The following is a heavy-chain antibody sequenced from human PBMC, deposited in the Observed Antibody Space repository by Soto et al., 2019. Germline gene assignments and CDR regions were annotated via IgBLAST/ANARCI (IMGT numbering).Heavy chain of an antibody. CDR3: ARDRTFSGRYYATWFDP. CDR2: IYYSGST. D-gene: IGHD1-26*01. CDR1: GGSISTYH. V-gene: IGHV4-59*01. J-gene: IGHJ5*02. Sequence: SETLSLTGTVSGGSISTYHWSWIRQPPGKGLEWIGYIYYSGSTNYNPSLKSRVTISVDTSKNQFSLKLSSVTAADTAVYYCARDRTFSGRYYATWFDPWGQGTLVTVSS.